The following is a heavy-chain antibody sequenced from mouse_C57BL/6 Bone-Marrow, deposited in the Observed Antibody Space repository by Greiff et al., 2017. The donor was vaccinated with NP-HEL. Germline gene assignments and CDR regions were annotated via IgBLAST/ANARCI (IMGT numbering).Heavy chain of an antibody. CDR1: GFNIKDDY. Sequence: EVKLQESGAELVRPGASVKLSCTASGFNIKDDYMHWVKQRPEQGLEWIGWIDPENGDTEYASKFQGKATITADTSSNTAYLQLSSLTSEDTAVYYCTWRLWYFDVWGTGTTVTVSS. CDR2: IDPENGDT. J-gene: IGHJ1*03. CDR3: TWRLWYFDV. V-gene: IGHV14-4*01.